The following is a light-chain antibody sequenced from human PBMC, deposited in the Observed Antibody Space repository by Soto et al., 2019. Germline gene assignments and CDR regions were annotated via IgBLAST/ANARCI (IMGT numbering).Light chain of an antibody. CDR2: DAS. CDR1: QSISSW. J-gene: IGKJ1*01. V-gene: IGKV1-5*01. Sequence: DIQMTQSPSTLSASVGDRVTITCRASQSISSWLAWYQQKPGKAPKLLIYDASSLESGVPSRFXGSGXGTXXXXXXXSLQPDDFATYYCQQYNSYSGTFGQGTKVEIK. CDR3: QQYNSYSGT.